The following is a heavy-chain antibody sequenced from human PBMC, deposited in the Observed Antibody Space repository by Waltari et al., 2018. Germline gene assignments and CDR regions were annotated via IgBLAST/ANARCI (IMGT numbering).Heavy chain of an antibody. Sequence: QVQLQESGSGLVKPSETLSLTCTVSGGSISTYYWSWIRQPPGKGLEWIGFIHHSGNTNYSPSLKSRAIISVDTSMNQFALKLTSVTAADTAVYYCARSRGDGYYYYMDVWGNGTTVTVPS. D-gene: IGHD3-16*01. J-gene: IGHJ6*03. CDR2: IHHSGNT. CDR1: GGSISTYY. V-gene: IGHV4-59*01. CDR3: ARSRGDGYYYYMDV.